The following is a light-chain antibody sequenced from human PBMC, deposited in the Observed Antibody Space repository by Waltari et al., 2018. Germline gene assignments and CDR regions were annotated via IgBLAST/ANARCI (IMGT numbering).Light chain of an antibody. Sequence: QSALTQPASVSGSPGQSITISCTGNSSDVGSYNLVSWYQQHPGKAPKLMIYEVSKRPSWVSNRFSGSKSGNTASLTISWLQAEDEADYYCCSYAGSSTNVFGTGTKVTVL. CDR3: CSYAGSSTNV. V-gene: IGLV2-23*02. CDR2: EVS. J-gene: IGLJ1*01. CDR1: SSDVGSYNL.